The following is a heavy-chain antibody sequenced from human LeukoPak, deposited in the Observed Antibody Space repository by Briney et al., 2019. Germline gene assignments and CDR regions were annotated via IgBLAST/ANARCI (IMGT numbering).Heavy chain of an antibody. D-gene: IGHD5-24*01. J-gene: IGHJ3*01. CDR2: TYYRPKWYN. Sequence: SQTLSLTCAISGDSVSSNSTACNWISQSPSRGLEWLGRTYYRPKWYNDYAVSVKSRITINPDTSKNQFSLQLNSVTPEDTAVYYCARGGQGDGYSADEAFDFWGQGTMVTVSS. V-gene: IGHV6-1*01. CDR1: GDSVSSNSTA. CDR3: ARGGQGDGYSADEAFDF.